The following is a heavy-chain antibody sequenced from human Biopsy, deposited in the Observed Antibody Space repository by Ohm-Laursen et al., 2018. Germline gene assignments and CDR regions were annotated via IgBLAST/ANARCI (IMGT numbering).Heavy chain of an antibody. V-gene: IGHV4-59*07. D-gene: IGHD2/OR15-2a*01. J-gene: IGHJ6*02. CDR1: GGSISSDW. CDR3: TRATNSTGWPYYYFYGMDI. CDR2: VYYSGTT. Sequence: SDTLSLTCTVSGGSISSDWRSWIRQTPGEGLEWIGYVYYSGTTTYNPSLRSRVTISVDTSMNQISLRLQSVTAADTAIYYCTRATNSTGWPYYYFYGMDIWGQGTTVTVSS.